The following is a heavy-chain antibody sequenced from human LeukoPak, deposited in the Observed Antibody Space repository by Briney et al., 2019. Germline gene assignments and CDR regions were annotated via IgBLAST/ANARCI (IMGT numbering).Heavy chain of an antibody. CDR2: IYYSGTT. CDR3: ARILAVAGSRYKWFDP. Sequence: PSETLSLTCTVSDGSISSYYWSWIRQSPGKGLEWIGYIYYSGTTNYNPSLKSRVTISLDTSKNQFSLKLNSVTAADTAVYYCARILAVAGSRYKWFDPWGQGTLVTVSS. J-gene: IGHJ5*02. D-gene: IGHD6-19*01. CDR1: DGSISSYY. V-gene: IGHV4-59*01.